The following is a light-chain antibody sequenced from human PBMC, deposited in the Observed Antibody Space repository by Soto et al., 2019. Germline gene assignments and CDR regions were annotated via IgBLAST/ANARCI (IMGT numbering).Light chain of an antibody. Sequence: DIQMTQSPSTLSASVGDRVTITCRASQSVDTCLAWYQQKPGKAPHLLIYKASSLETGVPSRFSGSGSVTEFTLTISSLQPDDFATYCSQQFYRYPWTFGQGTKVEIK. CDR1: QSVDTC. J-gene: IGKJ1*01. CDR3: QQFYRYPWT. CDR2: KAS. V-gene: IGKV1-5*03.